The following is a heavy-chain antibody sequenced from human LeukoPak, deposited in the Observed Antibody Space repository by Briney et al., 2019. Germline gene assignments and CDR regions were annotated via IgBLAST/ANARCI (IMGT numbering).Heavy chain of an antibody. Sequence: GGSLRLSCAAAGFTFSSYEMNWVRQAPGKGLEWVSYISSSGSTIYYADSVKGRFTISRDNAKNSLYLQMNSLRAEDTAVYYCAREDDFWSGYSVSFAYWGQGTLVTVSS. V-gene: IGHV3-48*03. CDR1: GFTFSSYE. D-gene: IGHD3-3*01. CDR2: ISSSGSTI. CDR3: AREDDFWSGYSVSFAY. J-gene: IGHJ4*02.